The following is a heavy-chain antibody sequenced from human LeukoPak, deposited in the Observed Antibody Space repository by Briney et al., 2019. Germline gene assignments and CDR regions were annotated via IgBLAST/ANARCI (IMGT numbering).Heavy chain of an antibody. CDR2: INHSGST. CDR3: ASNGRYFDWSRVRAFDI. CDR1: GGSFSGYY. Sequence: SETLSLTCAVYGGSFSGYYWSWIRQPPRKGLEWIGEINHSGSTNYNPSLKSRVTISVDTSKNQFSLKLSSVTAADTAVYYCASNGRYFDWSRVRAFDIWGQGTMVTVSS. V-gene: IGHV4-34*01. J-gene: IGHJ3*02. D-gene: IGHD3-9*01.